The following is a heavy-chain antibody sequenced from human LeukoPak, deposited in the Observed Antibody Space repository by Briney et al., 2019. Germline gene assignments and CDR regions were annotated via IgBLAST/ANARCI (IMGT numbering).Heavy chain of an antibody. J-gene: IGHJ4*02. CDR3: ARLIYCSGGNCNLGYFDY. Sequence: SETLSLTCAVSGGSISSSNWWSWVRQPPGKGLEWIGEIYHSGSTYYNPSLKSRVTISVDTSKNLFSLNMSSVTAADTAVYYCARLIYCSGGNCNLGYFDYWGQGTLVTVSS. D-gene: IGHD2-15*01. CDR2: IYHSGST. V-gene: IGHV4-4*02. CDR1: GGSISSSNW.